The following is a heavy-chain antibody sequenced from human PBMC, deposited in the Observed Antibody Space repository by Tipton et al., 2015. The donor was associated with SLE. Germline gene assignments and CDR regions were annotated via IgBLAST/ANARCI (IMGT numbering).Heavy chain of an antibody. V-gene: IGHV3-48*03. CDR2: ISSSGSTI. CDR1: GFTFSSYE. D-gene: IGHD6-13*01. J-gene: IGHJ4*02. CDR3: ARANFGSSWYY. Sequence: SLRLSCAASGFTFSSYEMNWVRQAPGKGREWVSYISSSGSTIYYADSVKGRFTISRDNTKNSLYLQMNSLRAEDTAVYYCARANFGSSWYYWGQGTLVTVSS.